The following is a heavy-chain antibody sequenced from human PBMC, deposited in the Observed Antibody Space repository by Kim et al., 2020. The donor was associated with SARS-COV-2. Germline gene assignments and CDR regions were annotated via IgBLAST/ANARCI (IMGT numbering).Heavy chain of an antibody. V-gene: IGHV3-13*01. CDR3: TRVKGYSGNGYFDY. Sequence: YRGPVEGRFTISRDDDKNALYLQMDSRRAEDTAVYYCTRVKGYSGNGYFDYWGQGSLVTVSS. J-gene: IGHJ4*02. D-gene: IGHD5-12*01.